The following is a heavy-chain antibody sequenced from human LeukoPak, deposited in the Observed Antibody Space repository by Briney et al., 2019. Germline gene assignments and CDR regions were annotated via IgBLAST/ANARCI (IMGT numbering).Heavy chain of an antibody. Sequence: SVKVSCKTSGGTFNYSAISWVRQAPGQGLEWLGGIMPLFGTAGYAQKFQGRVTITKDESTRTVYLELTSLTSDDTAVYYCARDVHGDYGSGWFDPWGQGTLVSVSS. CDR2: IMPLFGTA. J-gene: IGHJ5*02. CDR3: ARDVHGDYGSGWFDP. CDR1: GGTFNYSA. D-gene: IGHD4-17*01. V-gene: IGHV1-69*05.